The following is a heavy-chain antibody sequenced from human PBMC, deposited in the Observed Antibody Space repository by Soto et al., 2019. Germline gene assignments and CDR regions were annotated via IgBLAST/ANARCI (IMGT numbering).Heavy chain of an antibody. CDR3: ARARGGYFDY. Sequence: PSETLSLTCTVSGGSISSYDWSWIGQPPGKGLEWIGYFYYSGSTNYNPSLKSRVTISVDTSKNHFSLKLSSVTAADTAVYYCARARGGYFDYWGQGTLVTVSS. CDR2: FYYSGST. V-gene: IGHV4-59*01. CDR1: GGSISSYD. J-gene: IGHJ4*02.